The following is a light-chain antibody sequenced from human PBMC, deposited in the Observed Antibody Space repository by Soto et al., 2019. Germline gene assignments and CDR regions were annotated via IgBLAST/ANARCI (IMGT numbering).Light chain of an antibody. CDR1: SGHSSYA. V-gene: IGLV4-69*01. Sequence: QLVLTQSPSASASLGASVKLTCTLSSGHSSYAIACHQQQPEKGPRYLVRLNSDGSHSKGDGNPDRFSGSSSGAERYLTISSLRSEDESDYYCQTWDTGIVVFGGGTKVTVL. CDR2: LNSDGSH. J-gene: IGLJ2*01. CDR3: QTWDTGIVV.